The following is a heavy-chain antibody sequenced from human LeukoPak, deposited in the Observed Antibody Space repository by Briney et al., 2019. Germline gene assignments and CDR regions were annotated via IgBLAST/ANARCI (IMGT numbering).Heavy chain of an antibody. CDR3: ARDGLDFRSGYYQSYGMDV. Sequence: GGSLRLSCAASGFTFSSYSMNWVRQAPGKGLEWVSSISSSSSYIYYADSVKGRFTISRDNAKNPLYLQMNSLRAEDTAVYYCARDGLDFRSGYYQSYGMDVWGQGTTVTVSS. V-gene: IGHV3-21*01. J-gene: IGHJ6*02. CDR1: GFTFSSYS. CDR2: ISSSSSYI. D-gene: IGHD3-3*01.